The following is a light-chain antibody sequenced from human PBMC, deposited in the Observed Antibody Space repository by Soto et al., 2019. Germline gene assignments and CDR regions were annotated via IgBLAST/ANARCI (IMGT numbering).Light chain of an antibody. CDR3: QQRINCPPT. CDR2: DAS. J-gene: IGKJ1*01. Sequence: EIVLTQSPATLSLSPGERATLSCRASQSVSSYLAWYQQKPGQAPRLLVYDASDRATGIPARFSGSGSGTDFTLTISSLEPEDFAVYYCQQRINCPPTFGQGTKVDIK. V-gene: IGKV3-11*01. CDR1: QSVSSY.